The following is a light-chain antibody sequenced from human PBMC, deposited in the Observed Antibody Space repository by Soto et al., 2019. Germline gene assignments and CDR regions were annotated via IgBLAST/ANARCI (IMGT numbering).Light chain of an antibody. J-gene: IGKJ5*01. V-gene: IGKV3-11*01. CDR3: QQYGSSPFT. Sequence: IMMTQSPATLSLSPGERATLSCRAGQNIRSYLAWYQQKSGQAPRLLIHDASNRAPGTPARFSGSGSGTEFTLTITSLQSEDFAVYYCQQYGSSPFTFGQGTRLEIK. CDR2: DAS. CDR1: QNIRSY.